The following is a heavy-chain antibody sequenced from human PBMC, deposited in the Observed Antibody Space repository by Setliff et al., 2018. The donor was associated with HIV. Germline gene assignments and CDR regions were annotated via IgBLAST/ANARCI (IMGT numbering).Heavy chain of an antibody. CDR3: ARFAAAGTKWSDP. Sequence: VASVKVSCKASGYTFTSYGISWVRQAPGQGLEWMGWISAYNGNTNYAQQLQGRVTLTTDTSTSTAYMELRSLRSDDTAVYYCARFAAAGTKWSDPWGQGTLVTVSS. D-gene: IGHD6-13*01. CDR1: GYTFTSYG. J-gene: IGHJ5*02. CDR2: ISAYNGNT. V-gene: IGHV1-18*01.